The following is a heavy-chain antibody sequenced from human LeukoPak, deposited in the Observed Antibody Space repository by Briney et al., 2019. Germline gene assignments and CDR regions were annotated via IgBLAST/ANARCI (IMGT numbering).Heavy chain of an antibody. D-gene: IGHD6-19*01. CDR1: GYSISSGYY. CDR2: IYHSGST. V-gene: IGHV4-38-2*02. Sequence: SETLSLTCTVSGYSISSGYYWGWIRQPPGKGLEWIGSIYHSGSTYYNPSLKSRVTISVDTSKNQFSLKLSSVTAADTAVYYCARDPDGSGWSDFDYWGQGTLVTVSS. J-gene: IGHJ4*02. CDR3: ARDPDGSGWSDFDY.